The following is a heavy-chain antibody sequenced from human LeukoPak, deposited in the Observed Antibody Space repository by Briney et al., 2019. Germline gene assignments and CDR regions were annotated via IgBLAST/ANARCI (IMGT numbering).Heavy chain of an antibody. CDR2: ISYDGSNK. J-gene: IGHJ6*02. D-gene: IGHD6-6*01. Sequence: GGSLRLSCAASGFIFSNYGMHWVRQAPGKGLEWVAVISYDGSNKYYADSVKGRFTISRDNSKNTLYLQMNSLRAEDTAVYYCARGYSSSFWYYYYYGMDVWGQGTTVTVSS. CDR1: GFIFSNYG. CDR3: ARGYSSSFWYYYYYGMDV. V-gene: IGHV3-30*19.